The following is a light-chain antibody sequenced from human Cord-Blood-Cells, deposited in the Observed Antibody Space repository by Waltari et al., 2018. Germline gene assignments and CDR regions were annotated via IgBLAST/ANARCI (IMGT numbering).Light chain of an antibody. Sequence: QSALTQPASVSGSPGQSITISRTATSTDVGRYNLFSWYQQHPGKAPKLMIYEGSKRPSGVSNRFSCSKSGNTASLTISGLQAEDEADYYCCSYAGSSTLVFGGGTKLTVL. CDR3: CSYAGSSTLV. CDR2: EGS. J-gene: IGLJ2*01. V-gene: IGLV2-23*01. CDR1: STDVGRYNL.